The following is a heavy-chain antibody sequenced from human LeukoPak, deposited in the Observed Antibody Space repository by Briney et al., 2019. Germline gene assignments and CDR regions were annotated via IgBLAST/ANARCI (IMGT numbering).Heavy chain of an antibody. D-gene: IGHD5-24*01. CDR3: ARTTMGRDGYNPREDLDY. CDR1: GGTFSSYA. J-gene: IGHJ4*02. Sequence: ASVKVSCKASGGTFSSYAISWVRQAPGQGLEWMGRIIPIFGTANYAQKFQGRVTITTDESTSTAYMELSSLRSEVTAVYYCARTTMGRDGYNPREDLDYWGQGTLVTVSS. CDR2: IIPIFGTA. V-gene: IGHV1-69*05.